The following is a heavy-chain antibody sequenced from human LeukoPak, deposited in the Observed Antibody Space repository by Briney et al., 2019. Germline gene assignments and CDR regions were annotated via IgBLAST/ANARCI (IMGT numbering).Heavy chain of an antibody. CDR2: ISGSGGST. CDR1: GFTFSGYS. CDR3: AKEVPSYGDFSFDY. Sequence: PGGSLRLSCAASGFTFSGYSMNWVRQAPGKGLEWVSAISGSGGSTYYADSVKGRFTISRDNSKNTLYLQMNSLRAEDTAVYYCAKEVPSYGDFSFDYWGQGTLVTVSS. D-gene: IGHD4-17*01. J-gene: IGHJ4*02. V-gene: IGHV3-23*01.